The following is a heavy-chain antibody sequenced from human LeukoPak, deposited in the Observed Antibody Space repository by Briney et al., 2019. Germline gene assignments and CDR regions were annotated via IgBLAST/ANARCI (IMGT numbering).Heavy chain of an antibody. J-gene: IGHJ4*02. Sequence: GASVKVSCKASGYTFTGYYIHWVRQAPGQGLEWMGWINPNSGDTNYAQKFQGRVTMTRDTSINTAYMELSRPRSDDTAVYYCARDIGSGSYYWGQGTLVTVSS. CDR1: GYTFTGYY. CDR2: INPNSGDT. V-gene: IGHV1-2*02. CDR3: ARDIGSGSYY. D-gene: IGHD3-10*01.